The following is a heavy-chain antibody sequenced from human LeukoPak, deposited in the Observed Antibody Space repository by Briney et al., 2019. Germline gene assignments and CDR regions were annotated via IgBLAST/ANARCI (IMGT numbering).Heavy chain of an antibody. V-gene: IGHV1-18*01. Sequence: ASVKVSCKASGHTFMNYGISWVRQAPGQGLEWMGWISADNGHTNYAQKLQGRVTMTEDTSTDTAYMELSSLRSEDTAVYYCATEPYRGSYYGYWGQGTLVTASS. CDR1: GHTFMNYG. J-gene: IGHJ4*02. CDR3: ATEPYRGSYYGY. D-gene: IGHD1-26*01. CDR2: ISADNGHT.